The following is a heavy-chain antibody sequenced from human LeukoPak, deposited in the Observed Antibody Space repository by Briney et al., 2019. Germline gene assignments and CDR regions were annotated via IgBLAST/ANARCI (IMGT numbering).Heavy chain of an antibody. Sequence: PGGSLRLSCVASGFTFSDHYIDWVRQAPGKGLEWVAVISYDGSNKYYADSVKGRFTISRDNSKNTLYLQMNSLRVEDTAVYYCARDQAGYCSGGSCYYAAGFDYWGQGTLVTVSS. D-gene: IGHD2-15*01. V-gene: IGHV3-30-3*01. CDR3: ARDQAGYCSGGSCYYAAGFDY. J-gene: IGHJ4*02. CDR2: ISYDGSNK. CDR1: GFTFSDHY.